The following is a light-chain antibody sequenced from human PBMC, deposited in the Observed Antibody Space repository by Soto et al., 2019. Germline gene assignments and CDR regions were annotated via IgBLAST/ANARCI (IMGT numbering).Light chain of an antibody. CDR3: QQYNNWPRG. Sequence: EIVMTQSPATLSVSPGERATLSCRASQSVSSNLAWYQQKPGQAPRLLIYCASTRATGIPARFSGSGSGTDFTLTISSLQSEDFAVYYCQQYNNWPRGFGGGTKVEIK. CDR2: CAS. J-gene: IGKJ4*01. V-gene: IGKV3-15*01. CDR1: QSVSSN.